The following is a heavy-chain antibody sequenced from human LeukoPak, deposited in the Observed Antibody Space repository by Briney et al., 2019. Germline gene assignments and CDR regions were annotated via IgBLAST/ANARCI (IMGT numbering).Heavy chain of an antibody. D-gene: IGHD3-22*01. CDR2: IIPIFGTA. J-gene: IGHJ4*02. CDR1: GGTFSSYA. CDR3: ARGENYYASSGYYFDY. Sequence: SVKVSCKASGGTFSSYAISWVGPAPGQGLEWMGGIIPIFGTANYAQKFQGRVTITTDDSTSTAYMELSSLRSEDTAVYYCARGENYYASSGYYFDYWGQGTLVTVSS. V-gene: IGHV1-69*05.